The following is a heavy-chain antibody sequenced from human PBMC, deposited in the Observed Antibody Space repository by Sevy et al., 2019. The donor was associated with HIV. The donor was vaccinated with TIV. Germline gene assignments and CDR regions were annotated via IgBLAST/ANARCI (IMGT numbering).Heavy chain of an antibody. CDR1: GGPISSYY. Sequence: SETLSLTCTVSGGPISSYYWSWIRQPPGKGLEWIGYIYYSGSTNYNPSLKSRVTISVDTSKNQFSLKLSSVTAADTAVYYCARVGRQQLVFDYWGQGTLVTVSS. CDR3: ARVGRQQLVFDY. V-gene: IGHV4-59*01. J-gene: IGHJ4*02. D-gene: IGHD6-13*01. CDR2: IYYSGST.